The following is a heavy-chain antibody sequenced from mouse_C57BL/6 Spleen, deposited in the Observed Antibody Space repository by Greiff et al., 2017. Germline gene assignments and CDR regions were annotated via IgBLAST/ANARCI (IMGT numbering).Heavy chain of an antibody. D-gene: IGHD1-1*01. CDR3: AREGYYGSSEAMDY. Sequence: EVKLMESGGGLVQPGGSLKLSCAASGFTFSDYYMYWVRQTPEKRLEWVAYISNGGGSTYYPDTVKGRFTISRDNAKNTLYLQMSRLKSEDTAMYYCAREGYYGSSEAMDYWGQGTSVTVSS. CDR1: GFTFSDYY. J-gene: IGHJ4*01. CDR2: ISNGGGST. V-gene: IGHV5-12*01.